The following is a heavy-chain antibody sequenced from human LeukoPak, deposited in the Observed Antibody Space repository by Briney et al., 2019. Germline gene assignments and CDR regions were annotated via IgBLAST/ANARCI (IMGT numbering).Heavy chain of an antibody. V-gene: IGHV3-74*01. J-gene: IGHJ6*03. Sequence: QSGGSLRLSCAASGFSFSVFWMHWVRQAPGKGPVWVSRIKTDGSITNYADSVKGRFTISRDNAKNTLYLQMNSLRAEDTAVYYCARDRIEQQRTLGRSTTYYNYYYMDVWGKGTTVTVFS. CDR3: ARDRIEQQRTLGRSTTYYNYYYMDV. CDR1: GFSFSVFW. D-gene: IGHD6-13*01. CDR2: IKTDGSIT.